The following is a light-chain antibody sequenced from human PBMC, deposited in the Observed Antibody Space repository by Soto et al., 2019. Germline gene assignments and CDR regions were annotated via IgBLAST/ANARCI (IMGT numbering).Light chain of an antibody. V-gene: IGKV3-11*01. CDR3: QQRGNWPPYT. J-gene: IGKJ2*01. Sequence: EIVLTQSPATLSLSPGERAILSCRASESIRTFLAWYQQKPGQAPRLLIYGASNRATGIPARFSGSGSGAGFALCISNLEPEDSAVYYCQQRGNWPPYTFGQGTQLEIK. CDR2: GAS. CDR1: ESIRTF.